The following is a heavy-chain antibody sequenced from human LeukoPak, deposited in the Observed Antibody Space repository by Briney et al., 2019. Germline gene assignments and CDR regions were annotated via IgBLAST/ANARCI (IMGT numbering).Heavy chain of an antibody. CDR2: TTTSGGAK. CDR3: ARTRGSGYLTLDY. D-gene: IGHD3-22*01. CDR1: GFTFSSYS. V-gene: IGHV3-48*01. Sequence: GGSLRLSCAASGFTFSSYSMNWVRQAPGKGLEWISYTTTSGGAKNYADSVKGRFTISRDNAENSLYLQMSSLRAEDTAVYYCARTRGSGYLTLDYWGQGTLVTVSS. J-gene: IGHJ4*02.